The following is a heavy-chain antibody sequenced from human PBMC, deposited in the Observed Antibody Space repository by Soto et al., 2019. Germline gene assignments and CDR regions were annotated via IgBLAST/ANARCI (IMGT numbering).Heavy chain of an antibody. V-gene: IGHV1-46*01. Sequence: ASVKVSCKASGYTFTNYYMHWVRQAPGQGLEWMGIIDPSGGGTSYAQKFQGRLTMTRDTPTSTVYMELSSLRSEDTAVYYCARDRVDCSGGNCWRSVEDTWG. CDR3: ARDRVDCSGGNCWRSVEDT. CDR1: GYTFTNYY. D-gene: IGHD2-15*01. J-gene: IGHJ5*01. CDR2: IDPSGGGT.